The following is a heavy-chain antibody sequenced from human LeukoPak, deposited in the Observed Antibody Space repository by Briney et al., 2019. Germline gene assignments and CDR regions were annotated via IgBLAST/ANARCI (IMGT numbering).Heavy chain of an antibody. CDR3: AKDLWITATTPGFDY. J-gene: IGHJ4*02. CDR1: PFTLDDFA. CDR2: ICGDGGIT. V-gene: IGHV3-43*02. Sequence: GGSLRLSCVASPFTLDDFAMHWVRQAPGRGLGWVSLICGDGGITYYADSVKGRFTLTRDNSKNSLYLQMNSLRTEDSALYYCAKDLWITATTPGFDYWGQGTLVTVSS. D-gene: IGHD1-7*01.